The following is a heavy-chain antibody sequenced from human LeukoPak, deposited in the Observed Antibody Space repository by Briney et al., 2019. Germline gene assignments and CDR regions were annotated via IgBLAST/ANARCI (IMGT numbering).Heavy chain of an antibody. CDR1: GYSISSGYY. V-gene: IGHV4-38-2*01. CDR2: IYHSGST. D-gene: IGHD2-15*01. J-gene: IGHJ4*02. Sequence: PSETLSLTCAVSGYSISSGYYWGCIRQPPGEGLEWIGSIYHSGSTYYNPSLKSRVTISVDTSKNQFSLKLSSVTAADTAVYYCARLLCGGRCYSFDYWGQGALVTVSS. CDR3: ARLLCGGRCYSFDY.